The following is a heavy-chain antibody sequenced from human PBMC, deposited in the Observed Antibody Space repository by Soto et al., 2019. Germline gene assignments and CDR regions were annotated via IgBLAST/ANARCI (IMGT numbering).Heavy chain of an antibody. CDR1: GGSISGGVHS. D-gene: IGHD2-8*01. J-gene: IGHJ2*01. CDR3: ASEIMPLTNDWYFDL. Sequence: QVQLQESGPGLVKPSETLSLTCTVSGGSISGGVHSWSWIRQPPGKGLEWIGHIFDSGSTYYNPSLKGRLTISVDTSKNHFSMRLSAVTAADTAVYYCASEIMPLTNDWYFDLWGRGTLVTVSS. CDR2: IFDSGST. V-gene: IGHV4-30-4*01.